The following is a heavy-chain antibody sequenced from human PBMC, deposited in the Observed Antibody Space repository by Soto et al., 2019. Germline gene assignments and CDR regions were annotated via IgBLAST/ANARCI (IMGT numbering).Heavy chain of an antibody. V-gene: IGHV4-34*01. CDR1: GGSFSGDY. D-gene: IGHD1-26*01. Sequence: SETLSLGCAVYGGSFSGDYWSWIRQPPGKGLEWIGEINHSGSTNYNPSLKRRVTISVDTSKNQFSLKLSSVTAADTAVYYCARGFVVGATSYYYGMDVWGQGTTVT. CDR3: ARGFVVGATSYYYGMDV. CDR2: INHSGST. J-gene: IGHJ6*02.